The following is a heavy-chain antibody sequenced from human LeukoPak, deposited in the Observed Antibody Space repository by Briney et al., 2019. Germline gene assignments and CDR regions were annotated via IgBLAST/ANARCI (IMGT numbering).Heavy chain of an antibody. CDR3: AAYSNYAYSFDP. J-gene: IGHJ5*02. V-gene: IGHV3-48*02. CDR1: GFTFWNYH. CDR2: ISISSRAT. Sequence: GGSLSLSCTVSGFTFWNYHRKGVRQAPGKGWEWVSYISISSRATYYTDSVKGRFTISRDNAKNSLYLQMNSLTDEDTAVYYCAAYSNYAYSFDPWGQGTLVTVSS. D-gene: IGHD4-4*01.